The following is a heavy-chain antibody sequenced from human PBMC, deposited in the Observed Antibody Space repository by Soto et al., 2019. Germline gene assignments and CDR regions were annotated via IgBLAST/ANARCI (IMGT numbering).Heavy chain of an antibody. CDR2: IWYDGSNK. D-gene: IGHD7-27*01. CDR1: GFTFSSYG. V-gene: IGHV3-33*01. CDR3: VRDLLGSGGHFDY. J-gene: IGHJ4*02. Sequence: QVQLVESGGGVVQPGRSLRLSCAASGFTFSSYGMHWVRQAPGKGLEWVAVIWYDGSNKYYADSVKGRFTISRDNSKNTVYLQMNSLRAEDAAVYHCVRDLLGSGGHFDYWGQGTLVTVSS.